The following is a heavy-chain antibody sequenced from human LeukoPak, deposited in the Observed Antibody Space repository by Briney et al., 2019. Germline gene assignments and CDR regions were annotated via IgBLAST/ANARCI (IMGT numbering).Heavy chain of an antibody. CDR2: IYSSGGT. J-gene: IGHJ4*02. V-gene: IGHV3-66*03. CDR3: ARELGYYYEATGDF. Sequence: GGSLRLSCAASGFTVSSKYMNWVRQAPGKGLEWVSIIYSSGGTYYADSVKGRFTISRDNSRNTLYLQMNSLRPEDTAVYYCARELGYYYEATGDFWGQGTLVTVSS. CDR1: GFTVSSKY. D-gene: IGHD3-22*01.